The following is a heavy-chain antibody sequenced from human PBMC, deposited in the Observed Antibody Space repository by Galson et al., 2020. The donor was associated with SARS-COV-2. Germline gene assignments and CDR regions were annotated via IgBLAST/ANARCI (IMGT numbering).Heavy chain of an antibody. Sequence: GGSLRLSCAASGFPFSSYTMNWVRQAPGKGLEWVSSISSGSNYIYYTDSVKGRFTISRDNAKNSLFLQMNSLRAEDTAVYYCARDASWAMFGMDVWGQGTTVTVSS. CDR2: ISSGSNYI. V-gene: IGHV3-21*01. CDR3: ARDASWAMFGMDV. D-gene: IGHD1-26*01. CDR1: GFPFSSYT. J-gene: IGHJ6*02.